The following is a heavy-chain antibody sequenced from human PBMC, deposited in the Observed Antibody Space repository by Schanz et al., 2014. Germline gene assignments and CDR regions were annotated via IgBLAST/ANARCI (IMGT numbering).Heavy chain of an antibody. J-gene: IGHJ4*02. CDR1: EFTFSDFA. CDR3: AREGEWGYDPPRH. Sequence: LESGGGLVQPGGSLRLSCAVSEFTFSDFAMTWVRQPPGEGLEWVSDVDKSGHATYYADSVKGRFTISRDNSRNTVYLQMNSLRAEDTALYYCAREGEWGYDPPRHWGQGTLVTVSS. CDR2: VDKSGHAT. D-gene: IGHD5-12*01. V-gene: IGHV3-23*01.